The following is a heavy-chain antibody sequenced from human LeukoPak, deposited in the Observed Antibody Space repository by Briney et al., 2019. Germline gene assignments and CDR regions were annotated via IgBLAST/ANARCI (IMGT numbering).Heavy chain of an antibody. CDR1: GGSISSYY. CDR3: ARENSYGQYFDY. D-gene: IGHD5-18*01. CDR2: IYYSGST. J-gene: IGHJ4*02. Sequence: PSETLSLTCTVSGGSISSYYWSWIRQPPGKGLEWIGYIYYSGSTNYNPSLKSRVTISVDTSKNQFSLKLSSVTAADTAVYYCARENSYGQYFDYWGQGTLVTVSS. V-gene: IGHV4-59*01.